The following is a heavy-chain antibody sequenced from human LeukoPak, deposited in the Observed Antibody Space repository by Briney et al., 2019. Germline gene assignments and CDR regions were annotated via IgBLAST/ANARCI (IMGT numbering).Heavy chain of an antibody. Sequence: SETLSLTCTVFGGSISSSGSYWGWIRQPPGKGLEWIGYIYYSGSTNYNPSLKSRVTISVDTSKNQFSLKLSSVTAADTAVYYCARVRADYYDSSGYYYSAWGQGTMVTVSS. CDR1: GGSISSSGSY. D-gene: IGHD3-22*01. CDR2: IYYSGST. J-gene: IGHJ3*01. V-gene: IGHV4-61*08. CDR3: ARVRADYYDSSGYYYSA.